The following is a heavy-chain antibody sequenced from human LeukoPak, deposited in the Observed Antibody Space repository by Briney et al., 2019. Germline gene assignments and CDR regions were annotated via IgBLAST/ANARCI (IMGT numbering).Heavy chain of an antibody. CDR3: ARGGGIYGLWDY. CDR2: IYSDGSSY. Sequence: GGSLRLSCAASGFTFSSYWMHWVRQAPGEGLVWVSRIYSDGSSYTADSVKGRFTISRDSAKDTLYLQMNSLRVEDTAVYYCARGGGIYGLWDYWGQGTLVTVSS. J-gene: IGHJ4*02. V-gene: IGHV3-74*03. D-gene: IGHD1-26*01. CDR1: GFTFSSYW.